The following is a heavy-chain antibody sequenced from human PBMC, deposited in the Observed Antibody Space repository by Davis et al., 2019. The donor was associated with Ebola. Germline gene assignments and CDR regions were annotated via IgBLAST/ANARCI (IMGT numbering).Heavy chain of an antibody. Sequence: GGSLRLSCAASGYTFTNYYMHWVRQAPGQGLEWMGMTNPNDGRTIYAQKFQGRVTVTRDTSTTTVYMDLSSLRSEDTALYYCTTPGGQDSGYDVFDIWGQGTMVTVSS. CDR2: TNPNDGRT. V-gene: IGHV1-46*03. CDR3: TTPGGQDSGYDVFDI. CDR1: GYTFTNYY. D-gene: IGHD5-12*01. J-gene: IGHJ3*02.